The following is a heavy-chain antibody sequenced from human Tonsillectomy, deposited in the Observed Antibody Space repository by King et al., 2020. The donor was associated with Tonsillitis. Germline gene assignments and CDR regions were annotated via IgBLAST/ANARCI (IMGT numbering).Heavy chain of an antibody. CDR3: ASHDGY. D-gene: IGHD1-1*01. J-gene: IGHJ4*02. CDR2: IYTSGGT. V-gene: IGHV4-61*02. Sequence: VQLQESGPGLVKPSQTLSLTCTVSGGSISRDYYYCTWIRQPAGKGLEWIGRIYTSGGTNYNPSLKSRVPMSVDTSKNQFSLKLSSVTAADTAVYYCASHDGYWGQGTLVTVSS. CDR1: GGSISRDYYY.